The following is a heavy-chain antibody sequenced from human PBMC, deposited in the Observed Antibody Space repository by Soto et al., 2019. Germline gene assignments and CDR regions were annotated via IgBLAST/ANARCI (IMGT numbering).Heavy chain of an antibody. J-gene: IGHJ4*02. D-gene: IGHD2-15*01. CDR2: SRSKANSYAT. CDR1: GFTFRSSA. Sequence: GGSRSLFCSAPGFTFRSSAMHWIRQASGKGLEWVGRSRSKANSYATAYAASVKGRFTISRDDSKNTAYLQMNSLKTEDTAVYYCTIFPAVVTVSAPASWGQGTLVTVSS. V-gene: IGHV3-73*01. CDR3: TIFPAVVTVSAPAS.